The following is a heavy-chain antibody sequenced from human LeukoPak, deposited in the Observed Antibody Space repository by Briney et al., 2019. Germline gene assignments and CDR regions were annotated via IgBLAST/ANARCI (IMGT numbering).Heavy chain of an antibody. Sequence: SVKVSCKASGFTFTSSAMQWVRQARGQRLEWIGWIVVGSGNTNYAQKFQERVTITTDESTSTAYMELSSLRSEDTAVYYCARDARYCSGGSCPYYMDVWGKGTTVTVSS. J-gene: IGHJ6*03. CDR2: IVVGSGNT. CDR3: ARDARYCSGGSCPYYMDV. V-gene: IGHV1-58*02. D-gene: IGHD2-15*01. CDR1: GFTFTSSA.